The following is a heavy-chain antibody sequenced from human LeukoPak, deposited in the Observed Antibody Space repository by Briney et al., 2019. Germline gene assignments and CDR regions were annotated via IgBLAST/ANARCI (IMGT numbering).Heavy chain of an antibody. CDR3: ARMEQLLLDNWFDP. V-gene: IGHV1-3*01. CDR2: INPGNGDT. J-gene: IGHJ5*02. CDR1: GYTFTNYA. D-gene: IGHD2-15*01. Sequence: ASVKVSCTGSGYTFTNYAVHWVRQAPGQRLEWLGWINPGNGDTKYSQNFQGRVTMTTDTSTSTAYMELRSLRSDDTAVYYCARMEQLLLDNWFDPWGQGTLVTVSS.